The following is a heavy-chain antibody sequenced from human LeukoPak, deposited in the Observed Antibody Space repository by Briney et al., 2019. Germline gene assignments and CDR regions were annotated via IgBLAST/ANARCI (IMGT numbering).Heavy chain of an antibody. Sequence: PGGSLRLSCAASGFTFSSYSMNWVRQAPGKGLEWVSYISSSSSTIYYADSVKGRFTISRDNSNNTLYLQMNSLRPEDTAVYFCAKDRSWGMNSAEYWGQGTLVTVSS. J-gene: IGHJ4*02. CDR3: AKDRSWGMNSAEY. CDR1: GFTFSSYS. CDR2: ISSSSSTI. D-gene: IGHD7-27*01. V-gene: IGHV3-48*01.